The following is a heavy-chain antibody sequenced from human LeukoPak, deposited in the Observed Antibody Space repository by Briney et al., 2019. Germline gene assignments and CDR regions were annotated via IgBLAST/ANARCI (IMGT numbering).Heavy chain of an antibody. CDR2: ISGSGGST. J-gene: IGHJ6*03. D-gene: IGHD6-13*01. V-gene: IGHV3-23*01. Sequence: GGSLRLSCAASGFTFSSYAMSWVRQAPGKGPEWVSAISGSGGSTYYADSVKGRFTISRDNSKNTLYLQMNSLRAEDTAVYYCAKSSGDSSSWYSYYYYYMDVWGKGTTVTVSS. CDR1: GFTFSSYA. CDR3: AKSSGDSSSWYSYYYYYMDV.